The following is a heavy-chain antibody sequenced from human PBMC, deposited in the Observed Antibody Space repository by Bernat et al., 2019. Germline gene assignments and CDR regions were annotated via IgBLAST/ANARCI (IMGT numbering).Heavy chain of an antibody. D-gene: IGHD3-3*01. Sequence: QVQLQESGPGLVKPSETLSLTCTVSGGSISSSSYYWGWIRQPPGKGREWIGSIYYSVSTSYNPSLKSRVTISVDTSKNQFSLKLSSVTAADTAVYYCARHDYDFWSGYYLDYYYYYGMDVWGQGTTVTVSS. CDR3: ARHDYDFWSGYYLDYYYYYGMDV. V-gene: IGHV4-39*01. J-gene: IGHJ6*02. CDR2: IYYSVST. CDR1: GGSISSSSYY.